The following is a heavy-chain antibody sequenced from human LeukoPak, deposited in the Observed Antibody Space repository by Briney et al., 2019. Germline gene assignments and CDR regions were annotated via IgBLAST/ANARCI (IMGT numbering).Heavy chain of an antibody. CDR3: ARGPESGTYFAWFGP. Sequence: SETLSLTCAVYGGSFSSYFWNWIRQPPGKGLEWIGEINHSGTTHHNPSLKSRVTISIDTSKNQISLKLTSVTAADTGVYFCARGPESGTYFAWFGPWGQGTLVTVSS. J-gene: IGHJ5*02. D-gene: IGHD3-10*01. CDR1: GGSFSSYF. CDR2: INHSGTT. V-gene: IGHV4-34*01.